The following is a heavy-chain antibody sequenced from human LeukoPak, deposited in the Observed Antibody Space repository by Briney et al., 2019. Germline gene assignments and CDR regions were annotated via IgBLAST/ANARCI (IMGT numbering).Heavy chain of an antibody. CDR1: GFTFSTYG. CDR3: AKEDYYDYVWGSSRLDPYYFDY. CDR2: ISYDGSNK. Sequence: QPGRSLRLSCAASGFTFSTYGMHWVRQAPGKGLEWVADISYDGSNKYYADSVKGRFTISRDNSKNTLYLQMNSLRAEDTAVYYCAKEDYYDYVWGSSRLDPYYFDYWGQGTLVTVSS. D-gene: IGHD3-16*02. V-gene: IGHV3-30*18. J-gene: IGHJ4*02.